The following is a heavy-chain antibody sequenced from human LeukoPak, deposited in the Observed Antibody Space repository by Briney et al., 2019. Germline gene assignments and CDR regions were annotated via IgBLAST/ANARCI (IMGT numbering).Heavy chain of an antibody. V-gene: IGHV4-59*08. CDR2: IYYTGGT. CDR3: LRRGHHGSGTGNELDV. J-gene: IGHJ6*02. Sequence: SGALSLTCTVSLDSISSYWRNWSRQPPGEGLEWGGHIYYTGGTQYNPYLQRRAAISIHTSKNKFSLMLSSMAAALPAMSYCLRRGHHGSGTGNELDVWVQGTTVTVSS. CDR1: LDSISSYW. D-gene: IGHD3-10*01.